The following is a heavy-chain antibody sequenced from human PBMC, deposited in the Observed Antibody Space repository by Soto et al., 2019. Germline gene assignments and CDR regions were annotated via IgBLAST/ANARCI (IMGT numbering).Heavy chain of an antibody. V-gene: IGHV3-23*01. Sequence: EVQLLESGGGLVQPGGSLRLSCAASGFTFSSYAMSWVRQAPGKGLEWVSAISGSGGSTYYADSVKGRFTISRDNSKNPLYLQMNSLRAEDTAVYYCAKSDVLRYFDWRTHASRFDYWGQGTLVTVSS. CDR2: ISGSGGST. CDR1: GFTFSSYA. CDR3: AKSDVLRYFDWRTHASRFDY. J-gene: IGHJ4*02. D-gene: IGHD3-9*01.